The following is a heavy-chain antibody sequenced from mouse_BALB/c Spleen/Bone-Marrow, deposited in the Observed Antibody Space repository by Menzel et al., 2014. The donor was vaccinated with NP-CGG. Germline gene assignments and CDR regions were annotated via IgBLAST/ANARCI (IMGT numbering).Heavy chain of an antibody. D-gene: IGHD1-1*01. Sequence: EVMLVESGAELVKPGASVKLSCTASGFNIXDTYMHWVKQRPEQGLEWIGRIDPANGNIKYDPKFQGKATITADTSSNTAYLQLSSLTSEDTAVYYCAPYYYGRWFANWGQGTLVTVSA. V-gene: IGHV14-3*02. CDR1: GFNIXDTY. CDR2: IDPANGNI. CDR3: APYYYGRWFAN. J-gene: IGHJ3*01.